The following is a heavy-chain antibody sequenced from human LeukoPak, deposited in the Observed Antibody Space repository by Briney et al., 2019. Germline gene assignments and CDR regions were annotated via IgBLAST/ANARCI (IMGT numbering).Heavy chain of an antibody. CDR3: ARLGENGLLTGYFYP. V-gene: IGHV1-2*02. CDR2: INPDSGGT. J-gene: IGHJ5*02. CDR1: GYTFNDYY. Sequence: ASVKVSCKASGYTFNDYYMHWVRQAPGQGLEWMGRINPDSGGTDYAQKFQSRVTMTRDTSITTAYMDLDRLRSDDTAVYYCARLGENGLLTGYFYPWGQGTLVTVAS. D-gene: IGHD3-9*01.